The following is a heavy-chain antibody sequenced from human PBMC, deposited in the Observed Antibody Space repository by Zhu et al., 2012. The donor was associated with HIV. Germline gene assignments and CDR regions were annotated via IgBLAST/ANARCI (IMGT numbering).Heavy chain of an antibody. Sequence: QVQLQESGPGLVKPSETLSLTCTVSGYSISSGHYWGWIRQPPGKGLEWIGNMFHGGSTYYNPSLKSRVIISGDTSKNQFSLKLSSVTAADTAVYYCARAVSKSGWFGNFDYWAGNPSPSPQ. CDR3: ARAVSKSGWFGNFDY. D-gene: IGHD6-19*01. CDR2: MFHGGST. J-gene: IGHJ4*02. CDR1: GYSISSGHY. V-gene: IGHV4-38-2*02.